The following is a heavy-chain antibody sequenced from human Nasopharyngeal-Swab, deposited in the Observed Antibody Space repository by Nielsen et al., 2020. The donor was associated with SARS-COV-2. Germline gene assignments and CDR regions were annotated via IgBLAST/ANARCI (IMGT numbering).Heavy chain of an antibody. D-gene: IGHD2-15*01. Sequence: GGSLRISCAASGFTFSSYGMHWVRQAPGKGLEWVAVIWYDGSNKYYADSVKGRFTISRDNSKNTLYLQMNSLRAEDTAVYYCAREGYCSGGSCYFDYWGQGTLVTVSS. J-gene: IGHJ4*02. V-gene: IGHV3-33*01. CDR1: GFTFSSYG. CDR2: IWYDGSNK. CDR3: AREGYCSGGSCYFDY.